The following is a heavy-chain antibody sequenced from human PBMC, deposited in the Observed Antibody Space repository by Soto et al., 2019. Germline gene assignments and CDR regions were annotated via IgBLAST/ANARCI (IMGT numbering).Heavy chain of an antibody. CDR1: GLTFSKTW. CDR3: TTDPRY. CDR2: IKSKNDGGTI. J-gene: IGHJ4*02. Sequence: EVQLVESGGGVVEPGGSLRLSCALSGLTFSKTWMSWVRQAPGKGLEWVGRIKSKNDGGTIDRIAPVKDRFIISRDDSKDTVYLQMNSLKTEDTAVSYCTTDPRYWGQGTLVTVSS. V-gene: IGHV3-15*01.